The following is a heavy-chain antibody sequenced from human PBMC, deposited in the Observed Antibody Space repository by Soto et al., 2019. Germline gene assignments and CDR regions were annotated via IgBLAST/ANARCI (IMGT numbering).Heavy chain of an antibody. CDR3: ARVVNDILTGYYYYYGMDV. J-gene: IGHJ6*02. D-gene: IGHD3-9*01. CDR2: IWYDGSNK. Sequence: QVQLVESGGGVVQPGRSLRLSCAASGFTFSSYGMHWVRQAPGKGLEWVAVIWYDGSNKYYADSVKGRFTISRDNSKNTLYLQTNSLRAEDTAVYYCARVVNDILTGYYYYYGMDVWGQGTTVTVSS. CDR1: GFTFSSYG. V-gene: IGHV3-33*01.